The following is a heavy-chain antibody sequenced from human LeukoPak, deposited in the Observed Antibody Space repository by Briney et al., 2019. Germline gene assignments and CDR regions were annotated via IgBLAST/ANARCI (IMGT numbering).Heavy chain of an antibody. CDR2: INPNSGGT. CDR3: ARGYCSGGSCYSFYYYYYMDV. Sequence: ASVKVSCKASGYTFIGYYMHWVRQAPGQGLEWMGWINPNSGGTNYAQKFQGRVTMTRDTSISTAYMELSRLRSDDTAVYYCARGYCSGGSCYSFYYYYYMDVWGKGTTVTVSS. V-gene: IGHV1-2*02. D-gene: IGHD2-15*01. CDR1: GYTFIGYY. J-gene: IGHJ6*03.